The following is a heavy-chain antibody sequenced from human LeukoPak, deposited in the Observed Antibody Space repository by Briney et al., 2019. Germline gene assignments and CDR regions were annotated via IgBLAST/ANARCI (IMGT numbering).Heavy chain of an antibody. CDR3: ARGVTMIVVVIHDWYFDL. J-gene: IGHJ2*01. D-gene: IGHD3-22*01. CDR2: INQSGST. V-gene: IGHV4-34*01. Sequence: PSETLSLTCAVYGGSFSGYYWSWIRRPPGKGLEWIGEINQSGSTNYNPSLKSRVTISVDTSKNQFSLKLSSVTAADTAVYYCARGVTMIVVVIHDWYFDLWGRGTLVTVSS. CDR1: GGSFSGYY.